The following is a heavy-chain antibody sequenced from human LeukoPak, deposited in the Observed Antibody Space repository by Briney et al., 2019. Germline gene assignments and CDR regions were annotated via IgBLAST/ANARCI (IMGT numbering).Heavy chain of an antibody. V-gene: IGHV4-34*01. CDR2: INHSGST. CDR1: GGSFSGYY. CDR3: ARRPAATRTNWFDP. D-gene: IGHD2-15*01. J-gene: IGHJ5*02. Sequence: PSETLSLTRAVYGGSFSGYYWSWIRQPPGKGLEWIGEINHSGSTNYNPSLKSRVTISVDTSKNQFSLKLRSVPAADTAVYYCARRPAATRTNWFDPWGQGTLVTVSS.